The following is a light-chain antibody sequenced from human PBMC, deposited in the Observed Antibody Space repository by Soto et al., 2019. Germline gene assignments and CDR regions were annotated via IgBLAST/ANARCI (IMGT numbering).Light chain of an antibody. Sequence: IVLTQSPGTLSLSPGGRASLSCRASQSVSSSYLAWYQQKPGQAPRLLIYGASSRATGIPDRFSGSGSGTGFTLIISRLEPEDFAVYYFQQYGSSLYTFGQGNKLEIK. J-gene: IGKJ2*01. V-gene: IGKV3-20*01. CDR2: GAS. CDR1: QSVSSSY. CDR3: QQYGSSLYT.